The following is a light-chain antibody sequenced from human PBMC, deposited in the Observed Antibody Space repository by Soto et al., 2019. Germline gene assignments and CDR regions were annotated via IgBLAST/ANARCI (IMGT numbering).Light chain of an antibody. CDR1: SGHSSYA. CDR2: LNSDGSH. CDR3: QTWGTGIHV. Sequence: QLVLTQSPSASASLGASVKFTCTLSSGHSSYAIAWHQQQPEKGPRYLMKLNSDGSHSKGDGIPDRFSGYSSGAERYLTISSRQSEDEADYYCQTWGTGIHVFGTGTKLTVL. J-gene: IGLJ1*01. V-gene: IGLV4-69*01.